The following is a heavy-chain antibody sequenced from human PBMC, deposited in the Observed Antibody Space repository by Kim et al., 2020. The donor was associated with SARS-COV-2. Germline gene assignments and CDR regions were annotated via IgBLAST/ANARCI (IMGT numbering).Heavy chain of an antibody. CDR2: RGNT. Sequence: RGNTNTNPSLTSRVTISIDTANNQFSRRLSSVAAADTAVYYCARRGGMDVWGQGTTVTVSS. J-gene: IGHJ6*02. CDR3: ARRGGMDV. V-gene: IGHV4-4*09.